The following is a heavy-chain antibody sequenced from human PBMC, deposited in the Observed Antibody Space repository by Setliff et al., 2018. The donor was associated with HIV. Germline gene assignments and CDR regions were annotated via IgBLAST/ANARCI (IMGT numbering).Heavy chain of an antibody. Sequence: PGESLKISCKGSGYTFTKYWIAWVRQMPRKGLEWMGIIQPDDSDTRYSPSFQGQVTISADKSISTAYLQWSSLKASDSAVFYCASGPRRVTTIGYYLDYWGQGTLVTVSS. D-gene: IGHD4-17*01. J-gene: IGHJ4*02. CDR2: IQPDDSDT. V-gene: IGHV5-51*01. CDR3: ASGPRRVTTIGYYLDY. CDR1: GYTFTKYW.